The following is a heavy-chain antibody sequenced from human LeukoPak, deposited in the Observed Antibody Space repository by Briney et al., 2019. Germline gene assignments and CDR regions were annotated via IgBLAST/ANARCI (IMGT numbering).Heavy chain of an antibody. CDR3: ASHAMIWFGEGHYYMDV. CDR1: GGSISSSSYY. Sequence: PSETLSLTCTVSGGSISSSSYYWGWIRQPPGKGLEWIGSIYYSGSTYYNPSLKSRVTISVDTSKNQFSLRLSSVTAADTAVYYCASHAMIWFGEGHYYMDVWGKGTTVTISS. D-gene: IGHD3-10*01. J-gene: IGHJ6*03. CDR2: IYYSGST. V-gene: IGHV4-39*01.